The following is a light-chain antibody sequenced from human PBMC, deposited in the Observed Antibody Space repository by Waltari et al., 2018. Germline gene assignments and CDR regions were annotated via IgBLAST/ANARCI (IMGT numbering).Light chain of an antibody. V-gene: IGKV3-20*01. J-gene: IGKJ1*01. CDR3: QQYVSLPAT. CDR1: QSVGRT. CDR2: GAS. Sequence: IVLTQSPGTLSLSPGERATLSCRASQSVGRTLAWYQQKPGQAPRLLIYGASIRATGIPDRFSGSGSGTDFSLGINRLEPEDVAVYYCQQYVSLPATFGQGTKVEIK.